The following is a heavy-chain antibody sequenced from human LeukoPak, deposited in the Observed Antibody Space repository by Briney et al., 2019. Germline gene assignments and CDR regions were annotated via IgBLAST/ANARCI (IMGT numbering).Heavy chain of an antibody. Sequence: GASVKASCKASGYIFTSYGISWVRRAPGHGGEWMGWISAYNGKTNSGQELQRRVVMTTDTYTRPANMVFRKLRSGDTAVYYCARFPASSYYYYRDVWGKGTTVTASS. CDR3: ARFPASSYYYYRDV. CDR2: ISAYNGKT. CDR1: GYIFTSYG. D-gene: IGHD2-15*01. V-gene: IGHV1-18*01. J-gene: IGHJ6*03.